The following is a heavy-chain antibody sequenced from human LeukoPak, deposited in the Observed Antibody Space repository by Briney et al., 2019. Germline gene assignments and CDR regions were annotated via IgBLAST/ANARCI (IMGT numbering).Heavy chain of an antibody. D-gene: IGHD1-26*01. J-gene: IGHJ4*02. CDR3: ATSGGIVTKLDY. CDR2: IYYSGST. Sequence: PSETLSLTCSVSGGSISSSSYYWGWIRQPPGKGLECIGSIYYSGSTYCNPSLKSRVTIFVDTSKNQFSLKLSSVTAADTAVYYCATSGGIVTKLDYWGQGTLVTVSS. V-gene: IGHV4-39*01. CDR1: GGSISSSSYY.